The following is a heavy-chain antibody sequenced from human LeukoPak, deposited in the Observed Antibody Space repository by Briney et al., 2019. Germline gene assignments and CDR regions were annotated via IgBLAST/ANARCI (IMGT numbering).Heavy chain of an antibody. V-gene: IGHV4-59*01. D-gene: IGHD3-22*01. Sequence: SETLSLTCTVSGGSISGYYLTWIRQPPGKGLEWIGYIYSSGSTKYSPSLKSRVTISVDTSKNQFSLNLSSVTAADTAVYYCARVTYDSSGYYHTYYYYVDVWGNGTTVTVSS. J-gene: IGHJ6*03. CDR3: ARVTYDSSGYYHTYYYYVDV. CDR2: IYSSGST. CDR1: GGSISGYY.